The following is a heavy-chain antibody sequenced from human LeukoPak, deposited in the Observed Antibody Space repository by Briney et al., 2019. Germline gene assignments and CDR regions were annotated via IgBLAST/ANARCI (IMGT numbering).Heavy chain of an antibody. J-gene: IGHJ6*02. CDR3: AKDSFLRKDYYDSSGYSPGYYGMDV. D-gene: IGHD3-22*01. CDR1: GFTFSSYA. Sequence: GGSLRLSCAASGFTFSSYAMHWVRQAPGKGLEWVAVISYDGSNKYYAGSVKGRFTISRDNSKNTLYLQMNSLRAEDTAVYYCAKDSFLRKDYYDSSGYSPGYYGMDVWGQGTTVTVSS. CDR2: ISYDGSNK. V-gene: IGHV3-30*04.